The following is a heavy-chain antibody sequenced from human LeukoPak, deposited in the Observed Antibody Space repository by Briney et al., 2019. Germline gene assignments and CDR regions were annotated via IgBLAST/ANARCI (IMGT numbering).Heavy chain of an antibody. CDR2: IIAGGHT. V-gene: IGHV3-23*01. CDR3: ASASTPGSGYYFDS. J-gene: IGHJ4*01. D-gene: IGHD3-22*01. CDR1: GFTFRSYA. Sequence: GGSLRLSCVASGFTFRSYAMAWVRQAPGKGLEQGLEWVASIIAGGHTFYADSVKGRFTIYRDYSRNTLYLQINRLRAEHTDIYYCASASTPGSGYYFDSWGPGTLVTVSS.